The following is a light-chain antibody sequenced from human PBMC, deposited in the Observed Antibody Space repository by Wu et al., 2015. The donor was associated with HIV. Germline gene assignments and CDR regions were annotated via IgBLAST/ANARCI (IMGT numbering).Light chain of an antibody. CDR1: QSISSW. J-gene: IGKJ4*01. V-gene: IGKV1-5*03. Sequence: DIQMTQSPSTLSASVGDRVTITCRASQSISSWLAWYQQKPGKAPKLLMYRASSLQSGVPSRFSGSGSGTEFTLAISNLQPDDFATYYCQQYEAYPLTLGGGTKVEIK. CDR2: RAS. CDR3: QQYEAYPLT.